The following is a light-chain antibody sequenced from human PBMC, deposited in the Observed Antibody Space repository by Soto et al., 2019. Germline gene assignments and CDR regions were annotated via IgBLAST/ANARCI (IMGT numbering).Light chain of an antibody. CDR3: QQRNNWPLYT. Sequence: EIVLTQSPATLSLSLGERATLSCRASQSVDHYLAWYQQKPGQAPRLLIYDASNRATGIPARFSGSGSGTDFTLTISSLEPEDFAVYFCQQRNNWPLYTFGQGTKLEI. CDR1: QSVDHY. V-gene: IGKV3-11*01. CDR2: DAS. J-gene: IGKJ2*01.